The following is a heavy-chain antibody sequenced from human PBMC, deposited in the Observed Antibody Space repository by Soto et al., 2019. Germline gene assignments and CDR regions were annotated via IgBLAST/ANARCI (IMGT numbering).Heavy chain of an antibody. V-gene: IGHV1-2*04. CDR2: INPNSGGT. D-gene: IGHD4-17*01. J-gene: IGHJ4*02. Sequence: ASVKVSCKASGYTFTGYYMHWVRQAPGQGLEWMGWINPNSGGTNYAQKFQGWVTMTRDTSISTAYMELSRLRSDDTAVYYCARDMGVNDNGDYVDYWGQGTLVTVSS. CDR1: GYTFTGYY. CDR3: ARDMGVNDNGDYVDY.